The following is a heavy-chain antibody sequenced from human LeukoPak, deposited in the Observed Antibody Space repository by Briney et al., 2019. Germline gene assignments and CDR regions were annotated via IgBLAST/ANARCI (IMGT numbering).Heavy chain of an antibody. CDR1: GFTFDDYA. J-gene: IGHJ3*02. CDR3: TRDHHRRHYDSQARNTFDI. Sequence: GGSLRLSCAASGFTFDDYAMHWVRQGPGKGLEWVSGISWNSGSIGYADSVEGRFTISRDNAKNSLYLQMNSLRAEDTAVYYCTRDHHRRHYDSQARNTFDIWGQGTMVTVSS. D-gene: IGHD3-22*01. CDR2: ISWNSGSI. V-gene: IGHV3-9*01.